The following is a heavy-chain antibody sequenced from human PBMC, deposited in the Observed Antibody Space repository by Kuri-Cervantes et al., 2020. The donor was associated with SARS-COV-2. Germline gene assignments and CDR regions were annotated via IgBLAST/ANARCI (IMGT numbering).Heavy chain of an antibody. CDR3: AKDLYESGGYTWAY. V-gene: IGHV3-23*03. D-gene: IGHD3-22*01. CDR1: GLTFSTFA. Sequence: GGSLRLSCAASGLTFSTFAMGWVRQAPGKGLEWVSFIDNAASNTYYADFVKGRFTISRDSSTNMVSLQMNSLRGDDTAVYYCAKDLYESGGYTWAYWGQGTRVTVS. CDR2: IDNAASNT. J-gene: IGHJ4*02.